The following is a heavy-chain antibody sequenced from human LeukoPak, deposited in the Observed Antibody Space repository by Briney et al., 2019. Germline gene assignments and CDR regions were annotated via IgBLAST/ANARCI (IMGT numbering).Heavy chain of an antibody. D-gene: IGHD3-22*01. CDR2: ISYDGSNK. V-gene: IGHV3-30*01. CDR1: GFTFSSYA. J-gene: IGHJ6*03. CDR3: ARDYDSSGYYYYYYMDV. Sequence: GGSLRLSCAASGFTFSSYAMHWVRQAPGKGLEWVAVISYDGSNKYYADSVKGRFTISRDNSKNTLYLQMNSLRAEDTAVYYCARDYDSSGYYYYYYMDVWGKGTTVTVSS.